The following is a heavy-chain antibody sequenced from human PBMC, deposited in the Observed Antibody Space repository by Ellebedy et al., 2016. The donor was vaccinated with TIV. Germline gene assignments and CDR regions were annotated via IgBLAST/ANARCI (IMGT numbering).Heavy chain of an antibody. V-gene: IGHV3-53*01. J-gene: IGHJ6*04. CDR1: WFTVSNND. Sequence: GESLKISCAASWFTVSNNDMSWVRQAPGKGLEWLSVLYSCGRTYYADSVKGRFTISRDNSKNTLNLQMNSLRGEYTAVVYWAKLRGYGMDVWGEGNTVTVSS. CDR2: LYSCGRT. CDR3: AKLRGYGMDV.